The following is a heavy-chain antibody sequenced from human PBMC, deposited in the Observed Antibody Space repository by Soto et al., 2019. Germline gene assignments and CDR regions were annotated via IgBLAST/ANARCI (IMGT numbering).Heavy chain of an antibody. J-gene: IGHJ4*02. CDR1: GYTFSNYA. Sequence: QVQLVQSGAEVKKPGASVKVSCKASGYTFSNYAMKWVRQAPGQRLEWMGWINTGYGNTKYSQKFQGRVTITRDTPASAAYMELSSLRSEDTAVYYCARAGSSGWSYFDYWGQGTLLTVSS. CDR2: INTGYGNT. V-gene: IGHV1-3*04. CDR3: ARAGSSGWSYFDY. D-gene: IGHD6-19*01.